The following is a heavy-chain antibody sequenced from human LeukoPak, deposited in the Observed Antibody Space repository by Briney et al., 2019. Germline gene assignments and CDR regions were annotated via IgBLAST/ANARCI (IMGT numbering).Heavy chain of an antibody. J-gene: IGHJ4*02. D-gene: IGHD6-19*01. CDR3: ARGNSSGWLYYFDY. V-gene: IGHV3-48*04. CDR1: GFTLSSYS. Sequence: PGGSLRLSCAASGFTLSSYSMNWVRQAPGKGLEWVSYISSSSSTIYYADSVKGRFTISRDNAKNSLYLQMNSLRAEDTAVYYCARGNSSGWLYYFDYWGQGTLVTVSS. CDR2: ISSSSSTI.